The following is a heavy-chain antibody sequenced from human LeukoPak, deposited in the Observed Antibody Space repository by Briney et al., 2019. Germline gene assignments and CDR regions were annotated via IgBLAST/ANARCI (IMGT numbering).Heavy chain of an antibody. CDR3: ASLGDSRGGSNWFDP. D-gene: IGHD3-10*01. J-gene: IGHJ5*02. Sequence: SETLSLTCTVSGGSISSYYWSWIRQPLGKGLEWIGYIYYSGSTNYNPSLKSRVTISVDTSKNQFSLKLSSVTAADTAVYYCASLGDSRGGSNWFDPWGQGTLVTVSS. CDR2: IYYSGST. CDR1: GGSISSYY. V-gene: IGHV4-59*01.